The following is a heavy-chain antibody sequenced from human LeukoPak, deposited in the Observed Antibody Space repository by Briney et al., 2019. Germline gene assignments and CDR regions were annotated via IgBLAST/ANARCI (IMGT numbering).Heavy chain of an antibody. CDR3: ARSGDGSGSYYNWYFDL. CDR2: IRYDGSNK. Sequence: PGGSLRLSCAASGFTFSSYGMHWVRQAPGKGLEWVAFIRYDGSNKYYADSVKGRFTISRDNSKNTLYLQMNSLRAEDTAVYYCARSGDGSGSYYNWYFDLWGHGTLVTVSS. D-gene: IGHD3-10*01. V-gene: IGHV3-30*02. CDR1: GFTFSSYG. J-gene: IGHJ2*01.